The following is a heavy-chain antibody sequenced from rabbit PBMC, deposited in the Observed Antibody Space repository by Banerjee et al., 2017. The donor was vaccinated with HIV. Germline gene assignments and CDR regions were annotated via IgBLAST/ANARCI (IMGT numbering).Heavy chain of an antibody. D-gene: IGHD6-1*01. CDR3: ARFIASFAGYGYANL. CDR1: GFSFSSSYY. Sequence: QEQLEESGGDLVKPGASLTLTCTASGFSFSSSYYMCWVRQAPGKGLEWIGFIDTNTGKTFYASWAKGRFTISKTSSTTVTLQMTSLTAADTATYFCARFIASFAGYGYANLWGQGTLVTVS. J-gene: IGHJ4*01. CDR2: IDTNTGKT. V-gene: IGHV1S45*01.